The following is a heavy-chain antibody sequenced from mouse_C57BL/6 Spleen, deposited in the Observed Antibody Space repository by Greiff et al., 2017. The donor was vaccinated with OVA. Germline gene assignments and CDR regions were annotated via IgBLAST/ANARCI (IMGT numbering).Heavy chain of an antibody. CDR1: CYTFTSSW. Sequence: VQLQQPGAELVRPGTSVTLSCKASCYTFTSSWLPWVKPRPGQGLEWIGVLDPSDSYTNYNQTFKGKSTLTVDTSSSTAYMQLSSLTSEDAAVDYCARPGSTLYFDYWGQGTTLTVSA. CDR3: ARPGSTLYFDY. CDR2: LDPSDSYT. V-gene: IGHV1-59*01. J-gene: IGHJ2*01. D-gene: IGHD1-1*01.